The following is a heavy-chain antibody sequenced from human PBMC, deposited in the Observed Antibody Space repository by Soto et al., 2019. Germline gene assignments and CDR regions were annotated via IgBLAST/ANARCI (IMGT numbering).Heavy chain of an antibody. Sequence: EVQLVESGGGLVQPGRSLRLSCAASGFTFDDYAMHWVRQVPGKGLEWISGISWDSGTLGYAESVKGRFIISRDDAKKSLFLQMNSLSGEDTALYYCAQGRYPMMVSQLDQWGPGTLGSVSS. V-gene: IGHV3-9*01. CDR1: GFTFDDYA. D-gene: IGHD2-2*01. CDR2: ISWDSGTL. J-gene: IGHJ5*02. CDR3: AQGRYPMMVSQLDQ.